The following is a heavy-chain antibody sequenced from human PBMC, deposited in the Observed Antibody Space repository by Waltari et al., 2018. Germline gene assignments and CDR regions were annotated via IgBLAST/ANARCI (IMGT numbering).Heavy chain of an antibody. CDR3: ATAPDAFQIIN. D-gene: IGHD2-2*01. V-gene: IGHV1-2*02. CDR1: GYTFTGYY. J-gene: IGHJ4*02. Sequence: QVQLVQSGAEVKKPGASVKVSCKTSGYTFTGYYKYWVRQAPGQGLEWMGWINPYSGGTAYAQKFQDRVTLTRDTSISTAYMELNRLISDDSAMYYCATAPDAFQIINWGQGTLVTVSS. CDR2: INPYSGGT.